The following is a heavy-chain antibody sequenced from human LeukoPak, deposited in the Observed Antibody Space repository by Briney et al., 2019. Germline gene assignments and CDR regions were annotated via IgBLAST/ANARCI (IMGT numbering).Heavy chain of an antibody. V-gene: IGHV4-39*01. CDR3: ARRGSRQGTTVVTPAFDY. D-gene: IGHD4-23*01. Sequence: SETLSLTCAVSGGSISSSGYYWGWIRQPPGKGLEWIGGIFYSGNTYYNPSLKSRVTMSVDTSKNQFSLRLSSVTAAGTAVYYCARRGSRQGTTVVTPAFDYWGQGTLVTVSS. J-gene: IGHJ4*02. CDR1: GGSISSSGYY. CDR2: IFYSGNT.